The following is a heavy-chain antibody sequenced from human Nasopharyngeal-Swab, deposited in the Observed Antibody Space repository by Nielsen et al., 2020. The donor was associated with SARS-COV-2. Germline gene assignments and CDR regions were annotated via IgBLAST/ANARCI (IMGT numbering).Heavy chain of an antibody. V-gene: IGHV3-74*01. CDR2: INSDGSII. Sequence: VRQAPGKGLVWVSRINSDGSIIDYADSVKGRFTISRDNARNTLNLQMNSLRAEDTASYYCVCGKTTPSDYWGQGTLVTVS. CDR3: VCGKTTPSDY. D-gene: IGHD2-15*01. J-gene: IGHJ4*02.